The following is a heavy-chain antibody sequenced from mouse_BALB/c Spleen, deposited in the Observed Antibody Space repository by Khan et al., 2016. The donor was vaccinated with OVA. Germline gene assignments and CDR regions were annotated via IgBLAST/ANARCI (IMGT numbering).Heavy chain of an antibody. CDR3: ASDGARYNYAMDY. D-gene: IGHD2-3*01. CDR2: ISSSGST. V-gene: IGHV3-2*02. CDR1: GYSITSDYA. Sequence: VQLKESGPGLVKPSQSLSLTCTVTGYSITSDYAWNWIRQFPGNKLEWMGYISSSGSTNYNPALKSRISITRDTSKNQFFLQLNSVTTEDTATYYGASDGARYNYAMDYWGQGTSVPVSS. J-gene: IGHJ4*01.